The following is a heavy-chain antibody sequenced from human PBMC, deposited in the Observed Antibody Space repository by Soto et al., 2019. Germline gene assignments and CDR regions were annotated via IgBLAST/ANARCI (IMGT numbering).Heavy chain of an antibody. CDR1: GGSISSYY. CDR3: ARDYYINYYYYGMGV. Sequence: PSETRSLTCTVSGGSISSYYWSWIRQPPGKGLEWIGYIYYSGSTNYNPSLKSRVTISVDTSKNQFSLKLSSVTAADTAVYYCARDYYINYYYYGMGVWGQGTTVTVSS. J-gene: IGHJ6*02. D-gene: IGHD3-22*01. CDR2: IYYSGST. V-gene: IGHV4-59*01.